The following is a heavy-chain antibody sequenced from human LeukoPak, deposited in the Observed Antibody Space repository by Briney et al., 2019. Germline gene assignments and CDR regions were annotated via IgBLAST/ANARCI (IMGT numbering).Heavy chain of an antibody. V-gene: IGHV3-48*03. D-gene: IGHD3-16*01. Sequence: GGSLRLSCAASAFTFSNYEMNWVRQAPEKGLEWVSHISSRGSTIYYADSVKGRFTISRDNAKNSLYLQMNSLRAEDTAVYYCARVGWVLRYAFDIWGQGTMVTVSS. J-gene: IGHJ3*02. CDR1: AFTFSNYE. CDR2: ISSRGSTI. CDR3: ARVGWVLRYAFDI.